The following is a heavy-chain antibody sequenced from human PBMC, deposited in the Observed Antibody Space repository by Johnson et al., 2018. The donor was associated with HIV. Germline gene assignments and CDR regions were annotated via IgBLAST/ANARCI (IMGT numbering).Heavy chain of an antibody. V-gene: IGHV3-30*04. CDR2: ISYDGGSK. D-gene: IGHD5-18*01. J-gene: IGHJ3*02. CDR3: ARDKGPDAAMVGDAFDI. CDR1: GFTFSSYP. Sequence: QVQLVESGGGVVQPGRSLRLSCAASGFTFSSYPMHWVRQAPGKGLEWVAIISYDGGSKYYADSVKGRFTISRDNAQNSLYLQMNSLRAEDTAVYYCARDKGPDAAMVGDAFDIWGQGTMVTVSS.